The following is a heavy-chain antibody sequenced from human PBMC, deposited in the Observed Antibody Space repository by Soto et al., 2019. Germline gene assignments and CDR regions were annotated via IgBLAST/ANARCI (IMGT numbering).Heavy chain of an antibody. J-gene: IGHJ4*02. CDR3: VRRVSGNYDY. CDR1: GFTFSSYD. Sequence: GGSLRLSCVASGFTFSSYDMHWVRQAPGKGLEYVPSISSNGGTTYYGNSVKGRFTISRDNSKNTLYLQMGSLRAEDMAVYYCVRRVSGNYDYWGQGTLVTVSS. V-gene: IGHV3-64*01. CDR2: ISSNGGTT. D-gene: IGHD1-7*01.